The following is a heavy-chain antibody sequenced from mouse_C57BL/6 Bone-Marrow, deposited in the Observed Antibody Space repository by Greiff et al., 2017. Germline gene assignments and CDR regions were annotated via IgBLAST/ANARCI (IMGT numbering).Heavy chain of an antibody. Sequence: VQRVESGPELVKPGASVKISCKASGYAFSSSWMNWVKQRPGKGLEWIGRIYPGDGDTNYNGKFKGKATLTADKSSSTAYMQLSSLTSEDSAVYFCARKIGFAYWGQGTLVTVSA. CDR1: GYAFSSSW. J-gene: IGHJ3*01. CDR3: ARKIGFAY. V-gene: IGHV1-82*01. CDR2: IYPGDGDT.